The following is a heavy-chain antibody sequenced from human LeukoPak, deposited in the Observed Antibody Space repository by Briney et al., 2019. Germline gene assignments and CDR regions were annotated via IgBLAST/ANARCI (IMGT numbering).Heavy chain of an antibody. Sequence: SETLSLTCAVYGGSFSGYYWSWIRQPPGKGLEWIGEINHSGSTNYNPSLKSRVTISVDTSKNQFSLKLSSVTAADTAVYYCARGVMGSRAVAGYYFDYWGQGTLVTVSS. CDR1: GGSFSGYY. V-gene: IGHV4-34*01. D-gene: IGHD6-19*01. CDR2: INHSGST. CDR3: ARGVMGSRAVAGYYFDY. J-gene: IGHJ4*02.